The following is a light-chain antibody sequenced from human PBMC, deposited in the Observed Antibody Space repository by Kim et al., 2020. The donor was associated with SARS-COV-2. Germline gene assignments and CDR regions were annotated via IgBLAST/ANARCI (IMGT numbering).Light chain of an antibody. V-gene: IGKV3-11*01. CDR3: QQRSNWPPFT. CDR1: QSVSSC. Sequence: SPGERATRSCSASQSVSSCLAWYQQKPGQAPRLRIYDASNRATGIPARFSGSGSGTDFTLTTSSLEPEEFAVYYCQQRSNWPPFTFGPGTKVDIK. CDR2: DAS. J-gene: IGKJ3*01.